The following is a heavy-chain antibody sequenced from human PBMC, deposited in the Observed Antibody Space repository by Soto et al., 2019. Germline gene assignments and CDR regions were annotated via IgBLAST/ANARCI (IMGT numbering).Heavy chain of an antibody. CDR3: AREDIVATFRFFDY. D-gene: IGHD5-12*01. V-gene: IGHV4-30-4*01. J-gene: IGHJ4*02. CDR2: IYYSGST. CDR1: GGSISSGDYY. Sequence: PSETLSLTCTVSGGSISSGDYYWSWIRQPPGKGLEWIGYIYYSGSTYYNPSLKSRVTISVDTSKNQFSLKLSSVTAADTAVYYCAREDIVATFRFFDYWGQGTLVTVSS.